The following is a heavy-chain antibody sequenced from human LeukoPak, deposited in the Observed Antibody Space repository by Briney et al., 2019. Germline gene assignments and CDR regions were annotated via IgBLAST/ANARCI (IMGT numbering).Heavy chain of an antibody. V-gene: IGHV4-59*01. D-gene: IGHD6-6*01. CDR1: GGSIGDYY. CDR2: FYQSKNT. CDR3: TRDGSSRSLAT. Sequence: PSETLSLTWTVSGGSIGDYYWCWIRQPPGKGLEWLGCFYQSKNTNYNPSLKSRVTISVDTSNNQFSLRLTSVTAADTAVYFCTRDGSSRSLATWGQGTLVTVSS. J-gene: IGHJ5*02.